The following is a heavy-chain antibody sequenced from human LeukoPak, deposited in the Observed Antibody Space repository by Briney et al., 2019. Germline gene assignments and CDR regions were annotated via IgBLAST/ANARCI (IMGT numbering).Heavy chain of an antibody. Sequence: ASVKVSCKASGYSFTGYYIHWVRQAPGQGLEWMAWTNPNSGDTNFAQKFQGRVTMTRDTSISTVYMELSRLRSDDTAVFFCARGYYDSSDFEYFQHWGQGTLVTVSS. V-gene: IGHV1-2*02. D-gene: IGHD3-22*01. J-gene: IGHJ1*01. CDR3: ARGYYDSSDFEYFQH. CDR1: GYSFTGYY. CDR2: TNPNSGDT.